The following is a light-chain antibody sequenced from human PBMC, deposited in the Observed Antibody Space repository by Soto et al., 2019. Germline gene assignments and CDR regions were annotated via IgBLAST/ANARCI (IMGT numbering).Light chain of an antibody. J-gene: IGKJ3*01. V-gene: IGKV4-1*01. CDR2: WAS. Sequence: DIVMTQSPDSLAVSLGERATINCKSSQSILYSPNNKNYIAWYQQKPGQPPKLLIYWASTRESGVPDRFSGSGSGTDSTLTINSLQAEDVAVYYCQQCYTTPFTFGPGTKVDVK. CDR3: QQCYTTPFT. CDR1: QSILYSPNNKNY.